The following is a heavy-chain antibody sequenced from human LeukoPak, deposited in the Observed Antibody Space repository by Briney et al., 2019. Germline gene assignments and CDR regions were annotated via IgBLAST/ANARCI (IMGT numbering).Heavy chain of an antibody. Sequence: GGSLRLSCEASGFTFSSYWMNWVRQAPGKGLEWVANIKQDGSEKYYVDSVKGRFTISRDNAKNSLYLQMNSLRAEDTAVYYCVRSPGYSYGYGRGYFDYWGQGTLVTVSS. CDR3: VRSPGYSYGYGRGYFDY. CDR1: GFTFSSYW. J-gene: IGHJ4*02. CDR2: IKQDGSEK. V-gene: IGHV3-7*03. D-gene: IGHD5-18*01.